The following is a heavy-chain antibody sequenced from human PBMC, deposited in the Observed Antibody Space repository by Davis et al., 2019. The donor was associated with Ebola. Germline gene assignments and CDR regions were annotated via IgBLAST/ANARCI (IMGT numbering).Heavy chain of an antibody. Sequence: ASVKVSCKASGYTFTGYYMHWVRQAPGQGLEWMGWINPNSGGTNYAQKFQGRVTMTRDTSISTAYMELSRLRSDDTAVYYCASGLVRGESYWYFDLWGRGTLVTVPS. CDR2: INPNSGGT. V-gene: IGHV1-2*02. J-gene: IGHJ2*01. CDR1: GYTFTGYY. D-gene: IGHD6-6*01. CDR3: ASGLVRGESYWYFDL.